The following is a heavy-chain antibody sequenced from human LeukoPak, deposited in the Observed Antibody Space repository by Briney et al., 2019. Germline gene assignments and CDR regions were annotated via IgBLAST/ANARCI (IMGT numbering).Heavy chain of an antibody. D-gene: IGHD3-22*01. CDR1: GGSISSSSYY. J-gene: IGHJ4*02. Sequence: SETLSLTCTVSGGSISSSSYYWGWIRQPPGKGLEWIGSVYYSGSTYYNPSLKSRVTISVDTSKDQFSLKLSSVTAADTAVYYCALKPAYYDSSGSTDYWGQGTLVTVSS. CDR3: ALKPAYYDSSGSTDY. V-gene: IGHV4-39*01. CDR2: VYYSGST.